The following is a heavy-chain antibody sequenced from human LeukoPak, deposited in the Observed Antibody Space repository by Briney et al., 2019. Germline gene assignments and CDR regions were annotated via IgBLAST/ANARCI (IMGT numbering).Heavy chain of an antibody. Sequence: GGSLRLSCAASGITFSSYEMNWVRQAPGKGLEWVSYISSSGSTIYYADSVKGRFTISRDNAKNSLYLQMNSLRAEDTAVYYCAREPRDGYNFIWGQGTLVTVSS. J-gene: IGHJ4*02. CDR3: AREPRDGYNFI. V-gene: IGHV3-48*03. CDR1: GITFSSYE. CDR2: ISSSGSTI. D-gene: IGHD5-24*01.